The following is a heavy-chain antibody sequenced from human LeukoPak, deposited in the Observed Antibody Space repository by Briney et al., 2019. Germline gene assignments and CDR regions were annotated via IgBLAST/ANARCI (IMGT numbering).Heavy chain of an antibody. CDR3: ATDLGPQLGYDS. Sequence: GGSRRLSCAASGFSFSDYAVSWVRQAPGKGLEWVSVIGFDGTTTYSADSVKGRFTISRDNSKDTLFLQMNGLRAEDTAVYYCATDLGPQLGYDSWGQGTLVIVSS. J-gene: IGHJ4*02. V-gene: IGHV3-23*01. CDR2: IGFDGTTT. D-gene: IGHD1-1*01. CDR1: GFSFSDYA.